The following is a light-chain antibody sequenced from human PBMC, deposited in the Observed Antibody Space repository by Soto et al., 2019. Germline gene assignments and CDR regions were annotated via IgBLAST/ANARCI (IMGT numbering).Light chain of an antibody. Sequence: DIQMTQSPSSVSASVGDRVTITCRASQGISNWLAWYQQQPGKAPKLLIYGASSLQSGVPSRFSGGGSGTHFTLIISSLPPEDFATYYCQQNNTFLPLTFGGGTKVEI. CDR1: QGISNW. V-gene: IGKV1-12*01. CDR3: QQNNTFLPLT. CDR2: GAS. J-gene: IGKJ4*01.